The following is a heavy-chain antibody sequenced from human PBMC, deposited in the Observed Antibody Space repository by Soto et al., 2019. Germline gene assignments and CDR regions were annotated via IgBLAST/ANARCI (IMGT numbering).Heavy chain of an antibody. V-gene: IGHV2-5*02. CDR1: GFSLSTSGVG. J-gene: IGHJ4*02. D-gene: IGHD5-12*01. CDR3: AHVYGGYDNFDY. CDR2: IYWDDDK. Sequence: QITLKESGPTLVKPTQTLTLTCTFSGFSLSTSGVGVGWIRQPPGKALEWLALIYWDDDKRYSPSLKSRLTITKDTPKNPVVLTMTNMAPVDTATYYCAHVYGGYDNFDYWGQGTLVTVSS.